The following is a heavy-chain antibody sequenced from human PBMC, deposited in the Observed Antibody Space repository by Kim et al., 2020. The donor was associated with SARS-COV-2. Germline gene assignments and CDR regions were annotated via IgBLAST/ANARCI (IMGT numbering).Heavy chain of an antibody. J-gene: IGHJ4*02. V-gene: IGHV3-7*01. D-gene: IGHD3-10*01. CDR2: GSEK. Sequence: GSEKYYVDSVKGRFTIARDNAKNALYLQMNSLRAEDTAVYYGVSWGSGSSWGQGTLVTVSS. CDR3: VSWGSGSS.